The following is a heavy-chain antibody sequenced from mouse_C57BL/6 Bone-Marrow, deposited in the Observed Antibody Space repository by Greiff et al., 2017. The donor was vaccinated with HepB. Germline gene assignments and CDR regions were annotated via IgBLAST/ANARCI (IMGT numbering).Heavy chain of an antibody. D-gene: IGHD2-3*01. CDR1: GFTFTDYY. Sequence: EVKLVESGGGLVQPGGSLSLSCAASGFTFTDYYMSWVRQPPGKALEWLGFIRNKANGYTTEYSASVKGRFTISRDNSQSILYLQMNALRAEDSATYYCARSLDGYPYYFDYWGQGTTRTVSS. J-gene: IGHJ2*01. V-gene: IGHV7-3*01. CDR2: IRNKANGYTT. CDR3: ARSLDGYPYYFDY.